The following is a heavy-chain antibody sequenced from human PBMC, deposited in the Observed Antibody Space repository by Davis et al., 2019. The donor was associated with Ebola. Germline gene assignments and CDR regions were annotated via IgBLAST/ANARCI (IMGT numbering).Heavy chain of an antibody. CDR2: INKDGSEK. D-gene: IGHD4/OR15-4a*01. Sequence: GGSLRLSCVVSGFTFTTYWMSWVRQAPGKGLEWVANINKDGSEKYYVDSVKGRFTISRDNAKNSLYLQMNSLRAEDTAVYYCATRQIPVLRLYGMDVWGQGTTVTVSS. CDR3: ATRQIPVLRLYGMDV. V-gene: IGHV3-7*01. J-gene: IGHJ6*02. CDR1: GFTFTTYW.